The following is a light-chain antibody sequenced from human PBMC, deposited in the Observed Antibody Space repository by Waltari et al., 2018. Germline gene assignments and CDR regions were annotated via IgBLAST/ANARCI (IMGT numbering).Light chain of an antibody. CDR1: SSDVGGYKY. Sequence: QSALTQPASVSGSPGQSIIISCTGTSSDVGGYKYVSWYQQHPGKAPKLMIYEVSNRPSGVSNRFSGSKSGNTASLTISGLQAEDEADYYCTSYTSSSTLGYVFGTGTKVTVL. J-gene: IGLJ1*01. V-gene: IGLV2-14*01. CDR3: TSYTSSSTLGYV. CDR2: EVS.